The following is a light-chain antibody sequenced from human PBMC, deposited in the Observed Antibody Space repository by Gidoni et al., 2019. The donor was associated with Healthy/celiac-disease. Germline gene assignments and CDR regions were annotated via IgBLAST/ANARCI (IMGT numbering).Light chain of an antibody. Sequence: DIQMTQSPSSLSASVGDRVTITCRASQSISSYLNCYQQKPGKAPKLLIYAASSLQSGVPSRFSGSGSGTDFTLTISSLQPEDFATYYCQQSYSTPYTCGQGTKLEIK. CDR2: AAS. J-gene: IGKJ2*01. CDR3: QQSYSTPYT. V-gene: IGKV1-39*01. CDR1: QSISSY.